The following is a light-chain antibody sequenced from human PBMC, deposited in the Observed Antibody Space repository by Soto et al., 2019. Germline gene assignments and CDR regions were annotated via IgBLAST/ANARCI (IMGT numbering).Light chain of an antibody. CDR2: DVS. Sequence: QSALTQPASVSGSPGQSITISCTGTSSDVGGYNYVSWYQQHPGKAPKLMIYDVSNRPSGVSNRFSGSKSGNTASLTISGLQAEDEADYYCSSYTSSRGFFFGGGTKLTV. V-gene: IGLV2-14*01. CDR3: SSYTSSRGFF. CDR1: SSDVGGYNY. J-gene: IGLJ2*01.